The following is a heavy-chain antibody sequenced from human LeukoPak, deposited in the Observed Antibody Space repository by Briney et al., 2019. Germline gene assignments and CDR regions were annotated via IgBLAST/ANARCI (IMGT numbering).Heavy chain of an antibody. J-gene: IGHJ6*02. Sequence: GGSLRLSCAASGFTFSSYAMSWVRQAPGKGLEWVSAISGSGGSTYYADSVKGRFTISRDNSKNTPYLQMNSLRAEDTAVYYCAKSINYYYYYGMDVWGQGTTVTVSS. CDR1: GFTFSSYA. CDR2: ISGSGGST. D-gene: IGHD1-14*01. V-gene: IGHV3-23*01. CDR3: AKSINYYYYYGMDV.